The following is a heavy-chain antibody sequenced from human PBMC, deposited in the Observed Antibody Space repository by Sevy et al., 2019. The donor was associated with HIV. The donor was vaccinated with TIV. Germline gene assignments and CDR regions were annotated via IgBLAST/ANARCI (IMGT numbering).Heavy chain of an antibody. J-gene: IGHJ6*02. CDR2: ISAYNGNT. CDR1: GYTFTSYG. V-gene: IGHV1-18*01. Sequence: ASVKVSCKASGYTFTSYGISWVRQAPGQGLEWMGWISAYNGNTNYAQKLQGRVTMTTDTSTSTAYMELRSLRSDDTAVYYCARWRETSRYPLYYYYDMDVWGQGTTVTVSS. D-gene: IGHD3-16*02. CDR3: ARWRETSRYPLYYYYDMDV.